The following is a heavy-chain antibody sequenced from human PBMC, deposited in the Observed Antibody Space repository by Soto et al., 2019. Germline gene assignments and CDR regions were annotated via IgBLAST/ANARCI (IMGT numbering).Heavy chain of an antibody. CDR1: GGTFSSYA. D-gene: IGHD2-2*01. CDR3: ARGRRVVVPAAPRDYFDY. V-gene: IGHV1-69*01. J-gene: IGHJ4*02. Sequence: SVKGPCQASGGTFSSYAISWVRQAPGQGLEWMGGIIPIFGTANYAQKFQGRVTITADESTSTAYMELSSLRSEDTAVYYCARGRRVVVPAAPRDYFDYWGQGTLVTVSS. CDR2: IIPIFGTA.